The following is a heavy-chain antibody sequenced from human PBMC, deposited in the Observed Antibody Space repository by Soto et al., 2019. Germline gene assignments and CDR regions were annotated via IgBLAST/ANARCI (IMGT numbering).Heavy chain of an antibody. J-gene: IGHJ6*02. V-gene: IGHV1-2*04. D-gene: IGHD3-3*01. Sequence: ASVKVSCKASGYTFTGYYMHWVRQAPGQGLEWLGWINSNRGGTNYAQKFQVWATMTRGTSIITAYMELRRLRSDDTSVYYCARDRKVGYDFWSGYSFYYYGMDVWGQGSTVTVSS. CDR1: GYTFTGYY. CDR2: INSNRGGT. CDR3: ARDRKVGYDFWSGYSFYYYGMDV.